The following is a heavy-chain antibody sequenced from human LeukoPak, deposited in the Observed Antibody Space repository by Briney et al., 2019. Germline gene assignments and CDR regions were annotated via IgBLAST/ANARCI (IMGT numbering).Heavy chain of an antibody. D-gene: IGHD2-2*01. CDR3: AKPRGSSTWYYFDY. CDR2: ISSSSSYI. J-gene: IGHJ4*02. Sequence: GGSLRLSCAASGFTFSSYSMNWVRQAPGKRLEWVSSISSSSSYIYYADSVKGRFTISRDNAKNSLYLQMNSLRAGDTAVYYCAKPRGSSTWYYFDYWGQGTLVTVSS. V-gene: IGHV3-21*01. CDR1: GFTFSSYS.